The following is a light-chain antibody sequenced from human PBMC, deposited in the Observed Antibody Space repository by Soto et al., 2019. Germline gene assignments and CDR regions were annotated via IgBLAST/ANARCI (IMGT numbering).Light chain of an antibody. CDR2: EVT. CDR3: CSYAGNKLI. J-gene: IGLJ2*01. Sequence: QSVLTQPAFVSGSPGQSITISCSGTSNDVGRYDVVSWYQQVPGEAPKLLIHEVTRRPSEISGRFSGSKSGNTASLTISGLQPEDEADYYCCSYAGNKLIFGGGTKLTVL. V-gene: IGLV2-23*02. CDR1: SNDVGRYDV.